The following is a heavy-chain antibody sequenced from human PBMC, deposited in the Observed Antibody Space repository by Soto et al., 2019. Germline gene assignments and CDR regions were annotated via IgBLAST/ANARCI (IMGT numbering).Heavy chain of an antibody. CDR3: ARDPTIGAFDI. J-gene: IGHJ3*02. Sequence: SETLSLTCTVSGGSISSYYRSWIRQPPGKGLEWIGYIYYSGSTNYNPSLKSRVTISVDTSKNQFSLKLSSVTAADTAVYYCARDPTIGAFDIWGQGTMVTVSS. CDR2: IYYSGST. CDR1: GGSISSYY. V-gene: IGHV4-59*01.